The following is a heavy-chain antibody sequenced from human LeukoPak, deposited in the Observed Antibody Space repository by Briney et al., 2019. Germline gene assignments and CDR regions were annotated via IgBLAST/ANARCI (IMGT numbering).Heavy chain of an antibody. Sequence: ASVKVSCKASGYTFTSYAMHWVRQAPGQRLEWMGWINAGNGNTKYSQELQGRVTITRDTSASTAYMELSSLRSEDTAVYYCARGYCSSTSCYELDYWGQGTLVTVSS. CDR3: ARGYCSSTSCYELDY. CDR2: INAGNGNT. D-gene: IGHD2-2*01. J-gene: IGHJ4*02. V-gene: IGHV1-3*01. CDR1: GYTFTSYA.